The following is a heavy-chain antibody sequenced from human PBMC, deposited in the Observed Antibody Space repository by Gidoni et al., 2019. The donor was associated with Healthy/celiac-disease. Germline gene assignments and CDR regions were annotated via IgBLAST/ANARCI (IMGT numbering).Heavy chain of an antibody. D-gene: IGHD4-17*01. CDR1: GFPFSSYA. J-gene: IGHJ4*02. Sequence: EVQLLESGGGLVQPGGSLRLSCAAPGFPFSSYAMSWVRQAPGKGLEWVSAISGSGGSTYYADSVKGRFTISRDNSKNTLYLQMNSLRAEDTAVYYCAKDLFYGDYAPSSPFDYWGQGTLVTVSS. CDR2: ISGSGGST. V-gene: IGHV3-23*01. CDR3: AKDLFYGDYAPSSPFDY.